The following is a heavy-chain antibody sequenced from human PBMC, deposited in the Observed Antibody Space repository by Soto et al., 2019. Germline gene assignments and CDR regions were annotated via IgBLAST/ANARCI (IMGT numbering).Heavy chain of an antibody. D-gene: IGHD3-16*01. CDR3: VMRAGDY. V-gene: IGHV3-23*01. CDR1: GFTFSSNS. Sequence: EVQLMESGGGVARPGGSLRLSCATSGFTFSSNSMNWVRQVPGKRLEWVSRIGAGDDTTYYTDSVEGRFTISRDDSKGTLYLQMNSLKVEDTAIYFCVMRAGDYWGQRTLVTVSS. CDR2: IGAGDDTT. J-gene: IGHJ4*02.